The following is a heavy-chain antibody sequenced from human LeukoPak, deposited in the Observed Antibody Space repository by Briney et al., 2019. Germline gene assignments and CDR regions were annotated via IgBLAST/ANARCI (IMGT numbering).Heavy chain of an antibody. CDR3: ARGSRGIAEVGLDY. Sequence: VASVKVSCKASGYTFTSYYMHWVRQAPGQGLEWMGGIIPIFGTANYAQKFQGRVTITADESTSTAYMELSSLRSEDTAVYYCARGSRGIAEVGLDYWGQGTLVTVSS. D-gene: IGHD3-10*01. CDR1: GYTFTSYY. J-gene: IGHJ4*02. V-gene: IGHV1-69*13. CDR2: IIPIFGTA.